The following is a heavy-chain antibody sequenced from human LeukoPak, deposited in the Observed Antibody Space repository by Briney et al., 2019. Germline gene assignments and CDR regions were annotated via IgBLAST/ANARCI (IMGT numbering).Heavy chain of an antibody. V-gene: IGHV3-23*01. J-gene: IGHJ4*02. CDR2: ISGSGGST. CDR3: AKVTGDNSGYLERAYYFDY. D-gene: IGHD3-22*01. Sequence: GGSLRLSCAASGFTFSSYEMNWVRQAPGKGLEWVSAISGSGGSTYYADSVKGRFTISRDNSKNTLYVQMNSLRAEDTAVYYCAKVTGDNSGYLERAYYFDYWGQGTLVTVSS. CDR1: GFTFSSYE.